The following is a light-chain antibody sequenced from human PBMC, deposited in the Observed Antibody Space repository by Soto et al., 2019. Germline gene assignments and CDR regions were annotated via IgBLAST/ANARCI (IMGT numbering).Light chain of an antibody. V-gene: IGKV3-20*01. J-gene: IGKJ1*01. CDR3: QQYGSWT. CDR1: QTISRNY. CDR2: VIS. Sequence: EIVLTQSPGTLSVSPGERVTLSCRASQTISRNYLAWYQQKPSQAPSLLICVISNRATGIPDRFSGSGSGTDFTLTTSRLEPEDSAIYSCQQYGSWTFGQGTKVEIK.